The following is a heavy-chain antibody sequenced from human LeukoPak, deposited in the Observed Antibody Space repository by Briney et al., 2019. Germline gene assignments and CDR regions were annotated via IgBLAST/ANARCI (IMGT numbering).Heavy chain of an antibody. CDR2: IYYNGNT. CDR1: GGSISNYY. V-gene: IGHV4-59*01. J-gene: IGHJ4*02. D-gene: IGHD5-18*01. CDR3: ARDRSYGYFDY. Sequence: SETLSLTCTVSGGSISNYYWTWIRQPPGKGLEWIGYIYYNGNTNINPSLKSRVTISVDTSKNQFSLKLTSMTAADTAAYYCARDRSYGYFDYWGQGTLVTVSS.